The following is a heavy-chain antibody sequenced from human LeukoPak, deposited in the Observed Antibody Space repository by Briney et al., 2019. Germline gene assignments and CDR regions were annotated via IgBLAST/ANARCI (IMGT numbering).Heavy chain of an antibody. V-gene: IGHV1-18*01. Sequence: ASVKVSCKASGGSFSSYVLSWVRQAPAQGLEWMGWISTCNGNTNYAQNLQDRVTMTTDTSTSTASMELRSLRSDDTAMYYCARDRPPGRGYYPVSPFDFWGQGTLVIVSS. D-gene: IGHD3-3*01. J-gene: IGHJ4*02. CDR1: GGSFSSYV. CDR3: ARDRPPGRGYYPVSPFDF. CDR2: ISTCNGNT.